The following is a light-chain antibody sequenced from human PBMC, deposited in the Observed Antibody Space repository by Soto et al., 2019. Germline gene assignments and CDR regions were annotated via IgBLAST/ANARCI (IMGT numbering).Light chain of an antibody. Sequence: QSVLTQPASVSGSPGQSITISCTGTSSDVGGYNYVSWYQRHSGTAPKLMIYEVSNRPSGVSNRFSGSKSGNTASLTISGLQAEDEADYYCSSYTSSSSPYVFGTGTKVTVL. CDR2: EVS. CDR1: SSDVGGYNY. CDR3: SSYTSSSSPYV. J-gene: IGLJ1*01. V-gene: IGLV2-14*01.